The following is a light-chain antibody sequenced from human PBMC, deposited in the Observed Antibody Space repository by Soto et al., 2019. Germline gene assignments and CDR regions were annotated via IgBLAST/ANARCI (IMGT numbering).Light chain of an antibody. J-gene: IGKJ2*03. CDR1: QRVSPY. V-gene: IGKV1-39*01. CDR3: QQTYSVPHS. CDR2: GTS. Sequence: DILMTQSPSSLSASVGDRVTITCWAGQRVSPYLSWYQQKPGRAPKLLIHGTSKLESGVPLRFSGGGSGTDFTLNISSLQPEDFATYYCQQTYSVPHSFGQGTKLEIK.